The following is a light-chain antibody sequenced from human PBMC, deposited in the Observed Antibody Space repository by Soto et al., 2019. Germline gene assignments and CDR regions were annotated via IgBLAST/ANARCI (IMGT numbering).Light chain of an antibody. Sequence: AIQMTQAPPSLAASVGDRVTITCRASQDISNNLAWYQHKPGKAPNLLIYAGFSLRSGVPSRFGGSKSGRDFTLTISGLQPEDVGTYYCLQEYVSPWTFGRGTKVEIK. J-gene: IGKJ1*01. CDR3: LQEYVSPWT. V-gene: IGKV1-6*01. CDR2: AGF. CDR1: QDISNN.